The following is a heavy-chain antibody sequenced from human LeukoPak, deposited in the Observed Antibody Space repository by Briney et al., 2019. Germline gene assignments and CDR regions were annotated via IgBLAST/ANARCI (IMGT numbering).Heavy chain of an antibody. Sequence: PGGSLRLSCAASGFTFDDYTMHWVRHAPGKSLEWVSLISWDGGSTYYADSVKGRFTISRDNSKNSLYLQMNSLRTEDTALYYCAKDYHYDSSGYRYYFDYWGQGTLVTVSS. CDR3: AKDYHYDSSGYRYYFDY. CDR2: ISWDGGST. V-gene: IGHV3-43*01. J-gene: IGHJ4*02. CDR1: GFTFDDYT. D-gene: IGHD3-22*01.